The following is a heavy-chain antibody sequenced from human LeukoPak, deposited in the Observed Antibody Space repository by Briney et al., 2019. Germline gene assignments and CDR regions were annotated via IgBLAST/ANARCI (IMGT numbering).Heavy chain of an antibody. CDR3: ARGLQSCSSTSCPHGDDGMDV. CDR2: IISSSSYI. Sequence: GGSLRLSCAASGFTFNSYSMNWVRQAPGKGLELVSSIISSSSYIYYADSVKGRFTISRDNAKNSLYLQMNSLRAEDTAVYYCARGLQSCSSTSCPHGDDGMDVWGQGPTVPVSS. J-gene: IGHJ6*02. CDR1: GFTFNSYS. D-gene: IGHD2-2*01. V-gene: IGHV3-21*01.